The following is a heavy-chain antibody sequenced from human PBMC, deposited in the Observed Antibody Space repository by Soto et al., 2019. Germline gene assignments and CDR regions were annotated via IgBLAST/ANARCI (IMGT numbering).Heavy chain of an antibody. J-gene: IGHJ4*02. Sequence: SVRVSCKASGCTFSSYALSWVRQAPGQGLEWMGGIIPIFGTANYAQKFQGRVTITADKSTSTAYMELSSLRSEDTAVYYCASLPYPYYYGSSGYSDSDIDYWGQGTLVTVSS. V-gene: IGHV1-69*06. CDR2: IIPIFGTA. D-gene: IGHD3-22*01. CDR1: GCTFSSYA. CDR3: ASLPYPYYYGSSGYSDSDIDY.